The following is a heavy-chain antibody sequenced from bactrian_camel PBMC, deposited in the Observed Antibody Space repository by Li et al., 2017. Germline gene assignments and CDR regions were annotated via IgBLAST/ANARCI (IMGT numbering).Heavy chain of an antibody. V-gene: IGHV3S1*01. CDR3: AKDRRTGASYYGGLELNY. CDR2: INSGGGNT. J-gene: IGHJ4*01. CDR1: GFTFSWAF. Sequence: HVQLVESGGGLVQPGGSLRLSCAASGFTFSWAFMTWVRQAPGKGLEWVSAINSGGGNTYYADSVKGRFTISRDNAKNTVYLQLNSLKTEDMAMYHCAKDRRTGASYYGGLELNYWGHGTQVTVS. D-gene: IGHD2*01.